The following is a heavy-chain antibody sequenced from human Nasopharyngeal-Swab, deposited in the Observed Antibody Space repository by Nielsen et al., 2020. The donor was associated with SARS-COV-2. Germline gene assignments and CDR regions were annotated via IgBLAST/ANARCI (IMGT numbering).Heavy chain of an antibody. V-gene: IGHV3-21*01. Sequence: GESLKISCAASGFTFNNYNFNWVRQAPGKGLEWVSSISSSSSYIYYADSVKGRFTISRDNAKNSLYLQMNSLRAEDTAVYYCAKDIRRVRWLQLFDYWGQGTLVTVSS. CDR3: AKDIRRVRWLQLFDY. J-gene: IGHJ4*02. D-gene: IGHD5-24*01. CDR2: ISSSSSYI. CDR1: GFTFNNYN.